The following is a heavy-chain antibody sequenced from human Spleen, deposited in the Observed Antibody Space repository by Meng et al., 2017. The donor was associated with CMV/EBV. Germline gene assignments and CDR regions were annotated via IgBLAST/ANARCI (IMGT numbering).Heavy chain of an antibody. J-gene: IGHJ6*02. V-gene: IGHV3-74*03. CDR1: GFTFSNYW. D-gene: IGHD5-12*01. CDR3: AREAWLYGMDV. Sequence: GESLKISCAASGFTFSNYWMSWVRQAPGKGLVWVSRINTDGSITQYADSVRGRFTISRDNAKNTLFLQLNSLRAEDTALYYCAREAWLYGMDVWGQGTTVTVSS. CDR2: INTDGSIT.